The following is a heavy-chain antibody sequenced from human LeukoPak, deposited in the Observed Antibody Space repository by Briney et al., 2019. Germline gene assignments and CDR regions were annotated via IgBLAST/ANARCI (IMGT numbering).Heavy chain of an antibody. CDR1: GGSNSSGDYY. CDR2: IYYSGST. D-gene: IGHD2-2*01. J-gene: IGHJ5*02. CDR3: ARGVVVVPAAIMNWFDP. Sequence: SETLSLTCTVSGGSNSSGDYYWSWIRQPPGKGLEWIGYIYYSGSTYYNPSLKSRVTISVDTSKNQFSLKLSSVTAADTAVYSCARGVVVVPAAIMNWFDPWGQGTLVTVSS. V-gene: IGHV4-30-4*08.